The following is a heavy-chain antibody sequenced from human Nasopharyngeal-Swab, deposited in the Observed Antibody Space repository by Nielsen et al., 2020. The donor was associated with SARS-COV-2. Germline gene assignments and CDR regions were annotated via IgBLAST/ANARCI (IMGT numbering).Heavy chain of an antibody. CDR1: GFTFSSYS. J-gene: IGHJ6*02. CDR2: ISSSSSYI. Sequence: GESLKISCAASGFTFSSYSMNWVRQAPGKGLEWVSSISSSSSYIYYADSVKGRFTISRDNAKNSLYLQMNNLRAEDTAVYYCARGYCSSGSCYAKHYGMDVWGQGTTVTVSS. D-gene: IGHD2-15*01. V-gene: IGHV3-21*01. CDR3: ARGYCSSGSCYAKHYGMDV.